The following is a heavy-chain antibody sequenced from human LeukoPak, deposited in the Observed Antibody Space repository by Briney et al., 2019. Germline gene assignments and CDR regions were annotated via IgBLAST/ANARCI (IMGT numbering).Heavy chain of an antibody. Sequence: TGESLKISCKDSGYSFTSYWIGWVRQMPGKGLEWMGIIYPGDSDTRYSPSFQGQVTISADKSISTAYLQWSSLKASDTAMYYCAGGHDYYYYGMDVWGQGTTVTVSS. CDR3: AGGHDYYYYGMDV. J-gene: IGHJ6*02. V-gene: IGHV5-51*01. CDR1: GYSFTSYW. CDR2: IYPGDSDT.